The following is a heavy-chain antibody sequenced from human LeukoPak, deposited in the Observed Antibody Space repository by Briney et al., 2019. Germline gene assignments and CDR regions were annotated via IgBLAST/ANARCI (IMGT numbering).Heavy chain of an antibody. V-gene: IGHV3-23*01. D-gene: IGHD2-21*01. CDR3: AKGPVTSCRGAYCYPFDS. CDR1: GFALSTYS. CDR2: TNSSDAGT. Sequence: GGSLRLSCAASGFALSTYSMSWVRQTPGKGLEWVAATNSSDAGTYHADSVRGRFTISRDKSKNTLYLQMNSLRAEDAAVYFCAKGPVTSCRGAYCYPFDSWGQGTLVPVCS. J-gene: IGHJ4*02.